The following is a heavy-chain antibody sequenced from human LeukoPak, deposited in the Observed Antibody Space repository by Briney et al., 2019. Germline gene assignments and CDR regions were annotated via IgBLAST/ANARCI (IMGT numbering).Heavy chain of an antibody. D-gene: IGHD5-18*01. CDR1: GGSISSGSYN. V-gene: IGHV4-61*02. Sequence: PSETLSLTCTVSGGSISSGSYNWSWIRQPAGKGLEWIGRIYTSGSTNYNPSLKSRVTISVDTSKNQFSLKLSSVTAADTAVYYCARVYSYGIYYYYMDVWGKGTTVTVSS. CDR2: IYTSGST. CDR3: ARVYSYGIYYYYMDV. J-gene: IGHJ6*03.